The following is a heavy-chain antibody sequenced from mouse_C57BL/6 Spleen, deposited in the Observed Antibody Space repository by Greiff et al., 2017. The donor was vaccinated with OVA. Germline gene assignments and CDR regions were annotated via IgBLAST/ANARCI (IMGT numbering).Heavy chain of an antibody. J-gene: IGHJ3*01. V-gene: IGHV1-50*01. D-gene: IGHD1-1*01. Sequence: QVQLQPPGAELVKPGASVKLSCKASGYTFTSYWMQWVKQRPGQGLEWIGEIDPSDSYTNYNQKLKGKATLTVEASSSTAYMQLSSLTSEDSAVYYCAREGITTVVATDAYWGQGTLVTVSA. CDR3: AREGITTVVATDAY. CDR1: GYTFTSYW. CDR2: IDPSDSYT.